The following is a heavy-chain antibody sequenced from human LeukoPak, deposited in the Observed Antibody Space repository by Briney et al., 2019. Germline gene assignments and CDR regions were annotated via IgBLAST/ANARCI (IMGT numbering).Heavy chain of an antibody. CDR3: ATRLPTDY. V-gene: IGHV4-34*01. Sequence: PSETLSLTCAVYGGSFIEYSWSWIRQPPGKGLEWIGEIDHSGSTSYNPSLKSRLTISVDTSKKQFSLKLNSVTAADTAVYYCATRLPTDYWGQGTLVTVSS. CDR2: IDHSGST. D-gene: IGHD5-12*01. J-gene: IGHJ4*02. CDR1: GGSFIEYS.